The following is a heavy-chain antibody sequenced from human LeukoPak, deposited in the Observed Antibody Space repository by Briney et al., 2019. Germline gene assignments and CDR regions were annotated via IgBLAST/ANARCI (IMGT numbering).Heavy chain of an antibody. CDR1: GGSFSGYS. D-gene: IGHD6-13*01. J-gene: IGHJ5*02. CDR3: ARQPRRGSWYVDWFDP. V-gene: IGHV4-34*01. CDR2: INHSGST. Sequence: PSETLSLTCAVYGGSFSGYSWSWIRQPPGKGLEWIGEINHSGSTKYNPSLKNRVTISVDASKNQFSLKLSSVTAADTAVYYCARQPRRGSWYVDWFDPWGQGTLVTVSS.